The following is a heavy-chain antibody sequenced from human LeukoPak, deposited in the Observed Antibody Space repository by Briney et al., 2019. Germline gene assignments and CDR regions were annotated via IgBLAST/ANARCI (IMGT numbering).Heavy chain of an antibody. CDR1: GGSISSGDYY. CDR2: IYYSGST. Sequence: SETLSLTCTVSGGSISSGDYYWSWIRQPPGKGLEWIGYIYYSGSTYYNPSLKSRVTISVDTSKNQFSLKLSSVTAADTAVYYCARYGSSGRTKKPRHYHYGMDVWGQGTTVTVSS. V-gene: IGHV4-30-4*01. CDR3: ARYGSSGRTKKPRHYHYGMDV. J-gene: IGHJ6*02. D-gene: IGHD3-22*01.